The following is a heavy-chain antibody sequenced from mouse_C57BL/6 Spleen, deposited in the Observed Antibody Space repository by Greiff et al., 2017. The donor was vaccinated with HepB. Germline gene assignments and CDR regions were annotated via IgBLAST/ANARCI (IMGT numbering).Heavy chain of an antibody. CDR1: GYTFTSYW. CDR3: ARRTGYYFDY. CDR2: IYPGSGST. J-gene: IGHJ2*01. V-gene: IGHV1-55*01. D-gene: IGHD2-2*01. Sequence: VQLQQPGAELVKPGASVKMSCKASGYTFTSYWITWVKQRPGQGLEWIGDIYPGSGSTNYNEKFKSKATLTVETSSSTAYMQLSSLTSEDSAVYYCARRTGYYFDYWGQGTTLTVSS.